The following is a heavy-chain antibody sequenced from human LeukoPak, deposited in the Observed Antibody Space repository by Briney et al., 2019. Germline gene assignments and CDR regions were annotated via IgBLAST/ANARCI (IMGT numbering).Heavy chain of an antibody. V-gene: IGHV3-48*03. CDR3: ARGESSGWDRQDFFDY. CDR2: ISSTSSPI. D-gene: IGHD6-19*01. J-gene: IGHJ4*02. Sequence: GGSLRLSCAASGFTFNSYEMNWVRQAPGKGLEWVSYISSTSSPIYYADSVRGRFTISRDKAKNSLHLQMNSLRAEDTAVYYCARGESSGWDRQDFFDYWGQGTLVTVSS. CDR1: GFTFNSYE.